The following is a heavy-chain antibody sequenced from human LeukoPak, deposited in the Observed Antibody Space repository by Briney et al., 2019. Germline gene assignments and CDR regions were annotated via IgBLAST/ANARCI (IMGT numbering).Heavy chain of an antibody. J-gene: IGHJ5*02. V-gene: IGHV3-48*02. CDR3: ARARPIAAAGTAENWFDP. CDR1: GFTFSSYS. Sequence: GGSLRLSCAASGFTFSSYSMNWVRQAPGKGLEWVSYISSSSSTIYYADSVKGRFTISRDNAKNSLYLQMNSLRDEDTAVYYCARARPIAAAGTAENWFDPWGQGTLVTVSS. CDR2: ISSSSSTI. D-gene: IGHD6-13*01.